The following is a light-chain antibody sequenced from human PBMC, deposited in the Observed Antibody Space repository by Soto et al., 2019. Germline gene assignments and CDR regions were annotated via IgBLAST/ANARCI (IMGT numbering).Light chain of an antibody. J-gene: IGLJ2*01. V-gene: IGLV1-44*01. CDR3: AAWDDSLNGVV. CDR2: SNN. CDR1: SSNIGTNA. Sequence: QPVLTQPPSASGTPGQRVTISCSGSSSNIGTNAVTWYQQLPGTAPKLLIYSNNQRPSGVPDRFSGSKSGTSNSLAISGLQSEDEADYYCAAWDDSLNGVVFGGGTKLTVL.